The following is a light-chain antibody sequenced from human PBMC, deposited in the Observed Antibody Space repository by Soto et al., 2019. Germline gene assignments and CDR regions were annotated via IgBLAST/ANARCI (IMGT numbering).Light chain of an antibody. V-gene: IGKV4-1*01. Sequence: DIVMTQSPDSLAVSLGERATINCKSSQSVLYSSNNKNYLAWYQQKPGQPPKLLIYWASTRESGVPDRFSGSGSGTDFTLNISSLQAEDVAVYYCQPYYSTPWTFGQGTKVEIK. J-gene: IGKJ1*01. CDR1: QSVLYSSNNKNY. CDR3: QPYYSTPWT. CDR2: WAS.